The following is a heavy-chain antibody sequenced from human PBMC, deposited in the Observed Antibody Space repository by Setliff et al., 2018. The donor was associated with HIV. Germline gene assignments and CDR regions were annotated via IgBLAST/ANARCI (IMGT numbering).Heavy chain of an antibody. D-gene: IGHD3-22*01. Sequence: GGSLRLSCAASGFTFDDYAMHWVRQAPGKGLEWVSGISWNSGSIGYADSVKGRFTISRDNAKNSLYLQMNSLRAEDTALYYCAKDYYYDSSGSFDYWGQGTLVTVSS. V-gene: IGHV3-9*01. CDR2: ISWNSGSI. J-gene: IGHJ4*02. CDR3: AKDYYYDSSGSFDY. CDR1: GFTFDDYA.